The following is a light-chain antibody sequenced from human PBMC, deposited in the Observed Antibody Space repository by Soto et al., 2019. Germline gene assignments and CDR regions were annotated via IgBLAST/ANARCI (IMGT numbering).Light chain of an antibody. CDR1: QSISTW. V-gene: IGKV1-5*03. CDR3: QQYHSYSAT. Sequence: DIQMTQSPSTLSASVGDRVTITCRASQSISTWLAWYQQKPGKAPSLLIYMASSLEHGVPSRFSGIGSGTEFTLTISSLQPDVFAAYYFQQYHSYSATFGQGTRLDIK. CDR2: MAS. J-gene: IGKJ5*01.